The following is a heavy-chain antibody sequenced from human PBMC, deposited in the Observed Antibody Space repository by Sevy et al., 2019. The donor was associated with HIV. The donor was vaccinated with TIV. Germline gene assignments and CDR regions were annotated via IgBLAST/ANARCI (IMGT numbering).Heavy chain of an antibody. CDR2: ISSSSSTI. CDR3: AGGLGSGWRGRTTYYFDY. CDR1: GFTFSSYS. J-gene: IGHJ4*02. D-gene: IGHD6-19*01. V-gene: IGHV3-48*02. Sequence: GGSLRLSCAASGFTFSSYSMNWVRQAPGKGLEWVSYISSSSSTIYYANSVKGRFTISRDNAKNSLYLQMNSLRDEDTAVYYCAGGLGSGWRGRTTYYFDYWGQGTLVTVSS.